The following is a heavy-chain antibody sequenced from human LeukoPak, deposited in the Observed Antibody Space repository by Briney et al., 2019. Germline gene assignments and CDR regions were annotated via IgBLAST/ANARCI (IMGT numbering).Heavy chain of an antibody. D-gene: IGHD3-10*01. CDR1: GYTFTSYD. Sequence: GASVKVSCKASGYTFTSYDIRWVRQAPGQGLEWMGWISAYNGNTNYAQKLQGRVTMTTDTSTSTAYMELRSLRSDDTAVYYCARVGATYYYGSGDYWGQGTLVTVSS. CDR3: ARVGATYYYGSGDY. CDR2: ISAYNGNT. J-gene: IGHJ4*02. V-gene: IGHV1-18*01.